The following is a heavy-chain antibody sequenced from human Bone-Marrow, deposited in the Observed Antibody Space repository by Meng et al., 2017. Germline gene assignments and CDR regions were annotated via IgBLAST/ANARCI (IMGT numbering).Heavy chain of an antibody. CDR2: IYYTENT. D-gene: IGHD4-11*01. CDR3: ARGPTTMAHDFDY. J-gene: IGHJ4*02. V-gene: IGHV4-31*01. CDR1: GGSINSAGYY. Sequence: VQLQESGPGLVKPAQSLSLTCSVSGGSINSAGYYWSWIRQHPGKGLEWIGYIYYTENTYYNPSLKSPTTISLDKSKNQFSLKLNSVTVADTAVYYCARGPTTMAHDFDYWGQGTLVTVSS.